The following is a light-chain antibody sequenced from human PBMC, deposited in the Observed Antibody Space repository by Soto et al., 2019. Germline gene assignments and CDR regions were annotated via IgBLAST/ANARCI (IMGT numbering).Light chain of an antibody. Sequence: EIVMTQSPATLSVSPGERATLSCRASQSVSSDLAWYHQKPGQAPRLLIYGASTRATGIPARFSGSGSGTEFTLTINSLQSEEFAVYYCQQYNNWPRTFGEGTKVEI. J-gene: IGKJ1*01. V-gene: IGKV3-15*01. CDR1: QSVSSD. CDR3: QQYNNWPRT. CDR2: GAS.